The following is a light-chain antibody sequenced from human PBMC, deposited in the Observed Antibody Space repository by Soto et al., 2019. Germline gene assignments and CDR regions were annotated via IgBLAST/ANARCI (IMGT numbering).Light chain of an antibody. CDR1: SSDVGSYNL. Sequence: QSALTQPASVSGSPGQSITISCTGTSSDVGSYNLGSWYQQHPGKAPKLMIYEVSKRPSGVSNRFSGSKSGNTASLTISGLQAEDEADYYCCSYAGSSTSYVFGTGTKLTVL. J-gene: IGLJ1*01. V-gene: IGLV2-23*02. CDR2: EVS. CDR3: CSYAGSSTSYV.